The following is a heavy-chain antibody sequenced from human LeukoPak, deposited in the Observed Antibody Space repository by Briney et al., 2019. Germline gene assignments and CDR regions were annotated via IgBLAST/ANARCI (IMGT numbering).Heavy chain of an antibody. J-gene: IGHJ4*02. V-gene: IGHV3-74*01. CDR2: ISGDGSST. CDR3: AGDPRYSGNLLPGGY. Sequence: QPRRSLRLSCAASGFTFSSHWMHWVRQAPSNGLGWVSRISGDGSSTSYADSVKGRFTISRDNAKNTLYLQMNSLRAEDTAVYYCAGDPRYSGNLLPGGYWGQGTLVTVSS. D-gene: IGHD1-26*01. CDR1: GFTFSSHW.